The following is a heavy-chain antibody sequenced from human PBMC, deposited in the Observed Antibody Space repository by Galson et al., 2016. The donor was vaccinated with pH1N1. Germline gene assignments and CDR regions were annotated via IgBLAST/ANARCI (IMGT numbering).Heavy chain of an antibody. CDR3: ARGADFYDHFVY. V-gene: IGHV4-38-2*01. CDR2: KFQSGNT. D-gene: IGHD5/OR15-5a*01. J-gene: IGHJ4*02. CDR1: GDSISSGYY. Sequence: SETLSLTCAVFGDSISSGYYWGWIRQPPGKGLEWIGSKFQSGNTQYNPSLKSRVTMSTDMSKNQFSLRVNSVTAADTAVYFCARGADFYDHFVYWGQGILVTVSS.